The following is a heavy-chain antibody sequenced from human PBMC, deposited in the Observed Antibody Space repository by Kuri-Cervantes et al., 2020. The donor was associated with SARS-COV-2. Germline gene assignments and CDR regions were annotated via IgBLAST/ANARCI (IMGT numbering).Heavy chain of an antibody. Sequence: GGSLRLSCAASGFTFSSYGMHRVRQAPGKGLEWVAVISYDGSNKYYADSVKGRFTISRDNSKNTLYLQMNSLRAEDTAVYYCAKDRGNREVKGLDYWGQGTLVTVSS. CDR1: GFTFSSYG. CDR3: AKDRGNREVKGLDY. J-gene: IGHJ4*02. D-gene: IGHD3-10*01. V-gene: IGHV3-30*18. CDR2: ISYDGSNK.